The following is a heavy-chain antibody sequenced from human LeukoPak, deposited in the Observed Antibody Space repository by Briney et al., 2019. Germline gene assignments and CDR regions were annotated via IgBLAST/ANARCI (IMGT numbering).Heavy chain of an antibody. CDR2: ISGSGGST. Sequence: GGSLRLSCAASGFTFSSYAMSWVRQAPGKGLEWVSAISGSGGSTYYADSVKGRFTISRDNSKNTLYLQMNSLRAEDTAVYYCAKEPPGHCSSTSCYIHYWGQGTLVTVSS. V-gene: IGHV3-23*01. CDR3: AKEPPGHCSSTSCYIHY. CDR1: GFTFSSYA. J-gene: IGHJ4*02. D-gene: IGHD2-2*02.